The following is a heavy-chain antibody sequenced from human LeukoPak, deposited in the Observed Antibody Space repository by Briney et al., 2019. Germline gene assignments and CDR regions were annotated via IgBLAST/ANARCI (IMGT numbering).Heavy chain of an antibody. J-gene: IGHJ4*02. D-gene: IGHD2-21*01. CDR1: GGSISSGDYS. Sequence: SQTLSLICTVSGGSISSGDYSWSWIRQPAGKGLEWIGRMFTGGRTGYNPSIKSRVTISVDTSKNQFSLRVSSVTAADTAVYYCAAKEAYCGGDCYACWGQGTLVTVSS. CDR2: MFTGGRT. V-gene: IGHV4-61*02. CDR3: AAKEAYCGGDCYAC.